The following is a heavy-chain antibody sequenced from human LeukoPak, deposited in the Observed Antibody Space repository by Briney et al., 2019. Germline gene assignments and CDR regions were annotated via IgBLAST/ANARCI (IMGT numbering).Heavy chain of an antibody. V-gene: IGHV3-30*18. D-gene: IGHD3-22*01. CDR2: ISYDGSNK. J-gene: IGHJ4*02. CDR1: GFTFSSYG. Sequence: GRSLRLSCAASGFTFSSYGMHWVRQAPGNGLEWEAVISYDGSNKYYADSVKGRFTISRDNSKNTLYLQMNSLRAEDTAVYYCAKDLVYSRYYYDSSGYFDYWGQGTLVTVSS. CDR3: AKDLVYSRYYYDSSGYFDY.